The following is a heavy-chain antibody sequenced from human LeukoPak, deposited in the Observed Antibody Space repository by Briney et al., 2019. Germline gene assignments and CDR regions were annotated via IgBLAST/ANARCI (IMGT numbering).Heavy chain of an antibody. J-gene: IGHJ4*02. D-gene: IGHD2-15*01. CDR3: ARAWGYCSGGSCPPTN. CDR2: IYYSGST. V-gene: IGHV4-39*07. CDR1: GGSISSSSYY. Sequence: SETLSLTCTVAGGSISSSSYYWGWIRQPPGKGLEWIGSIYYSGSTYYNPSLKSRVTISVDRSKNQFSLKLSSVTAADTAVYYCARAWGYCSGGSCPPTNWGQGTLVTVSS.